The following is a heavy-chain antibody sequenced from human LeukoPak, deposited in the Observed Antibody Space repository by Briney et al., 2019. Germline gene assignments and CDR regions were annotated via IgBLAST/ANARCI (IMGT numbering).Heavy chain of an antibody. V-gene: IGHV4-4*07. CDR1: SASVSSYH. CDR2: IYSSGST. Sequence: SETLSLTCTVSSASVSSYHWSWIRQPAGKGLEWIGRIYSSGSTSYNPSLKSRVTMSIDTSKNQFSLKLNSVTAADTAVHYCARDHNVYGSGTYPDWGQGTLVTVSS. CDR3: ARDHNVYGSGTYPD. D-gene: IGHD3-10*01. J-gene: IGHJ4*02.